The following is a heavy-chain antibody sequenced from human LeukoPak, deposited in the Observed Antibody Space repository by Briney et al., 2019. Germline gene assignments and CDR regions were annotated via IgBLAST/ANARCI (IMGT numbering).Heavy chain of an antibody. J-gene: IGHJ5*02. Sequence: GGSLRLSCAASGFTFSSYGMHWVRQAPGKGLEWVAVISYDGSNKYYADSVKGRFTISRDNSKNTLYLQMNSLRAEDTAVYYCAKPPSTVGAGWFDPWGQGTLVTVSS. CDR2: ISYDGSNK. CDR3: AKPPSTVGAGWFDP. D-gene: IGHD2-15*01. V-gene: IGHV3-30*18. CDR1: GFTFSSYG.